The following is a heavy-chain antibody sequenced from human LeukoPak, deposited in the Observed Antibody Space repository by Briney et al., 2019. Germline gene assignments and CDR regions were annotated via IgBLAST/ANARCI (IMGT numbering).Heavy chain of an antibody. J-gene: IGHJ4*02. CDR3: ARDRREFDY. CDR1: GFTFSSYA. CDR2: ISYDGSNK. V-gene: IGHV3-30-3*01. Sequence: QSGRSLRLSCAASGFTFSSYAMHWVRQAPGKGLEWVAVISYDGSNKYYADSVKGRFTISRDNSKNTLYLQMNSLRAEDTAVYYCARDRREFDYWGQGTLVTVSS.